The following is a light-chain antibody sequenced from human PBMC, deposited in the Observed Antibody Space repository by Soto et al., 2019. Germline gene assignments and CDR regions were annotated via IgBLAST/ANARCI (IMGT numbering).Light chain of an antibody. CDR1: QSVSSN. CDR2: GAS. Sequence: IVMKQSPATRSVSQVETVTLSCTASQSVSSNLAWYQQKPGQAPRLLIYGASTRATGIPARFSGSGSGTEFTLTISSLQSEDFAVYYCQQYNNWPPITFGQGTRLEIK. CDR3: QQYNNWPPIT. J-gene: IGKJ5*01. V-gene: IGKV3-15*01.